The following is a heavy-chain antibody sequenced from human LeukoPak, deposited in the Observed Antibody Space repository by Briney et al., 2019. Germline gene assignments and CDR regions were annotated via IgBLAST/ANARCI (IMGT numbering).Heavy chain of an antibody. D-gene: IGHD2-15*01. J-gene: IGHJ4*02. V-gene: IGHV3-23*01. CDR1: GFTFSNYA. CDR3: AMQVYCSGGSCFDY. Sequence: GGSLRLSCAASGFTFSNYAMSWVRLAPGKGLEWVSAISGSGGSTYYADSVEGRFTISRDNSKNTLYLQMNSLRAEDTAVYYCAMQVYCSGGSCFDYWGQGTLVTVSS. CDR2: ISGSGGST.